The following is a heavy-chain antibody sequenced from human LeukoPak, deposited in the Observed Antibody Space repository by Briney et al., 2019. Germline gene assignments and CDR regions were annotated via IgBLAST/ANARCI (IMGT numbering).Heavy chain of an antibody. J-gene: IGHJ4*02. CDR2: INHSGST. Sequence: SETLSLTCAVYGGSSSGYYWSWIRQPPGKGLEWIGEINHSGSTNYNPSLKSRVTISVDTSKNQFSLKLSSVTAADTAVYYCARGPTVTTLKPFDYWGQGTLVTVSS. CDR1: GGSSSGYY. CDR3: ARGPTVTTLKPFDY. V-gene: IGHV4-34*01. D-gene: IGHD4-17*01.